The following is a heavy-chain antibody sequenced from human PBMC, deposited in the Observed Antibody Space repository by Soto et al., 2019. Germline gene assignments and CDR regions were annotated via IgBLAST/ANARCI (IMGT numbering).Heavy chain of an antibody. J-gene: IGHJ5*02. CDR2: IYYSGST. CDR3: ARWWSGSRQGFDP. V-gene: IGHV4-31*03. CDR1: GGSISSGDYY. Sequence: QVQLQESGPGLVKPSQTLSLTCTVSGGSISSGDYYWSWIRQHPGKGLEWIGYIYYSGSTYYTPSLKSRVTIPVDTSKNQFSLNLSSVTAADTAVYYCARWWSGSRQGFDPWGQGTLVTVSS. D-gene: IGHD3-3*01.